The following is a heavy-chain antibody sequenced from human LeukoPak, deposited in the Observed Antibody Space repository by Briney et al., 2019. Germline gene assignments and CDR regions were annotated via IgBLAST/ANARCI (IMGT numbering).Heavy chain of an antibody. CDR1: GFTFSAYA. Sequence: PGGSLRLSCAASGFTFSAYAVHWVRQAPGQGLEWVAMISYNGNSKCYAGSVKGRFTVSRDNSENTLYLQMNSLRTDDTAVYYCSRAPGNSAVAYYFDFWGQGTLVTVSS. CDR2: ISYNGNSK. J-gene: IGHJ4*02. CDR3: SRAPGNSAVAYYFDF. D-gene: IGHD2-21*01. V-gene: IGHV3-30*04.